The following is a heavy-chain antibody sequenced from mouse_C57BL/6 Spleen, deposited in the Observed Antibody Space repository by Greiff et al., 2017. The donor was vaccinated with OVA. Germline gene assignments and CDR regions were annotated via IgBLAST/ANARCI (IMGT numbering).Heavy chain of an antibody. V-gene: IGHV1-59*01. Sequence: QVQLKQPGAELVRPGTSVKLSCKASGYTFTSYWMHWVKQRPGQGLEWIGVIDPSDSYTNYNQKFKGKATLTVDTSSSTAYMQLSSLTSEDSAVYYCARFYDGSLDAMDYWGQGTSVTVSS. CDR3: ARFYDGSLDAMDY. CDR2: IDPSDSYT. D-gene: IGHD2-3*01. J-gene: IGHJ4*01. CDR1: GYTFTSYW.